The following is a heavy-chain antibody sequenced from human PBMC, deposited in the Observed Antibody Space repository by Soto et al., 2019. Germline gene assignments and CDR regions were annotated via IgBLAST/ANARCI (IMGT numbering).Heavy chain of an antibody. CDR2: IHNDGSTT. CDR1: GFTFSSYW. CDR3: AKEEKQQLHDY. Sequence: GGSLRLSCAASGFTFSSYWMHWVRQAPGKGLMWVSRIHNDGSTTRYADSVKGRFTISRDNAKNTLYLQMSSLRVEDTAVYYCAKEEKQQLHDYWGQGTLVTGSS. V-gene: IGHV3-74*01. J-gene: IGHJ4*02. D-gene: IGHD6-13*01.